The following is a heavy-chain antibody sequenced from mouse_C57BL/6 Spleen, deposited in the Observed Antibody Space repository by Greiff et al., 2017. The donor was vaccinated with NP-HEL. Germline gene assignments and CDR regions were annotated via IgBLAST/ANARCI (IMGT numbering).Heavy chain of an antibody. Sequence: EVKLMESGGDLVKPGGSLKLSCAASGFTFSSYGMSWVRQTPDKRLEWVATISSGGSYTYYPDSVKGRFTISRDNAKNTLYLQKSSLKSEDTAMYYCARQSNYFAYWGQGTLVTVSA. D-gene: IGHD2-5*01. CDR2: ISSGGSYT. CDR3: ARQSNYFAY. J-gene: IGHJ3*01. CDR1: GFTFSSYG. V-gene: IGHV5-6*01.